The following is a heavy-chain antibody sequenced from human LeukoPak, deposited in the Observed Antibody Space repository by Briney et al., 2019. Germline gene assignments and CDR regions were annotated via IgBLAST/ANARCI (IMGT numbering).Heavy chain of an antibody. Sequence: SVKVSCKASGGTFGSYAISWVRQAPGQGLEWMGGIIPIFGTANYAQKFQGRVTITADKSTSTAYMELSSLRSEDTAVYYCARSGLSYHTFDYWGQGTLVTVSS. J-gene: IGHJ4*02. D-gene: IGHD1-26*01. CDR2: IIPIFGTA. V-gene: IGHV1-69*06. CDR3: ARSGLSYHTFDY. CDR1: GGTFGSYA.